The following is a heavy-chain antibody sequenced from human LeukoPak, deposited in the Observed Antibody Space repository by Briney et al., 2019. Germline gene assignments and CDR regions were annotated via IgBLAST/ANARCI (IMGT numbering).Heavy chain of an antibody. J-gene: IGHJ4*02. CDR2: ISSSSGTM. D-gene: IGHD5-18*01. CDR3: ARARGYSYGLDY. Sequence: HPGGSLRLSCAASGFTFNSYSLNWVRQAPGKGLEWVSYISSSSGTMYYADSVKGRFTISRDNAKNSLYLQMNSLRAEDTAVYYCARARGYSYGLDYWGQGTLVTVSS. V-gene: IGHV3-48*01. CDR1: GFTFNSYS.